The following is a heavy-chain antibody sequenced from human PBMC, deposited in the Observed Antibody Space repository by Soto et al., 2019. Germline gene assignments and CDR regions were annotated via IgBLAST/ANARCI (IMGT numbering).Heavy chain of an antibody. V-gene: IGHV2-26*01. D-gene: IGHD6-19*01. Sequence: SGPTLVNPTETLTLTCTVSGFSLSNARMGVSWIRQPPGKALEWLAHIFSNDEKSYSTSLKSRLTISKDTSKSQVVLTMTNMDPVDTATYYCARICPGSGWYNSDYFDYWGQGTLVTVS. CDR2: IFSNDEK. CDR1: GFSLSNARMG. J-gene: IGHJ4*02. CDR3: ARICPGSGWYNSDYFDY.